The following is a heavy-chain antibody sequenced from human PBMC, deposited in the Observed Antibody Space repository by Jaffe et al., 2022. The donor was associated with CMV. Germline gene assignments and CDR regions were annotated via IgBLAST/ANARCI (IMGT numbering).Heavy chain of an antibody. CDR2: IIPIFGTA. CDR3: ARGSTMVRGVIARIYYYYYGMDV. V-gene: IGHV1-69*01. J-gene: IGHJ6*02. CDR1: GGTFSSYA. D-gene: IGHD3-10*01. Sequence: QVQLVQSGAEVKKPGSSVKVSCKASGGTFSSYAISWVRQAPGQGLEWMGGIIPIFGTANYAQKFQGRVTITADESTSTAYMELSSLRSEDTAVYYCARGSTMVRGVIARIYYYYYGMDVWGQGTTVTVSS.